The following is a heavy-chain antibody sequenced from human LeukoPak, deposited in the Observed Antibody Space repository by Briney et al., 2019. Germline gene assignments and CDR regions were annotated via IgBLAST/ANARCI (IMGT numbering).Heavy chain of an antibody. V-gene: IGHV3-48*03. J-gene: IGHJ6*04. CDR2: ISSSGSTI. Sequence: PGGSLRLSCAASGFTLSSYEMNWVRQAPGKGLEWVSYISSSGSTICYADSVKGRFTISRDNAKNSLYLQMNSLRAEDMAVYYCAELGITMIGGVWGKGTTVTISS. CDR1: GFTLSSYE. D-gene: IGHD3-10*02. CDR3: AELGITMIGGV.